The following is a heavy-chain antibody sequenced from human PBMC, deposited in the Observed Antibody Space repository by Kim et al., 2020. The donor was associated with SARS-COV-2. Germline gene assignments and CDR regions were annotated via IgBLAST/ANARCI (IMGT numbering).Heavy chain of an antibody. J-gene: IGHJ6*01. CDR1: GGSFSGYY. V-gene: IGHV4-34*01. CDR2: INHSGST. CDR3: ARGSRGGSYYYYYYYGMDV. Sequence: SETLSLTCAVYGGSFSGYYWSWIRQPPGKGLEWIGEINHSGSTNYNPSLKSRVTISVDTSKNQFSLKLSSVTAADTAVYYCARGSRGGSYYYYYYYGMDV. D-gene: IGHD1-26*01.